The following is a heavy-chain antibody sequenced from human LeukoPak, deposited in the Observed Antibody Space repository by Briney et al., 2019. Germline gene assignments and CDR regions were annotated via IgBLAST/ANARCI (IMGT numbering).Heavy chain of an antibody. Sequence: PGGSLRLSCAASRFTFSSYGMHWVRQAPGKGLEWVAYIQYDGSNEQYADSVKGRFSISRDNAKNTLCLQMNSLRAEDTAVYYCAREDSSSYDPDYWGQGTLVTVSS. D-gene: IGHD6-13*01. CDR2: IQYDGSNE. V-gene: IGHV3-30*02. CDR1: RFTFSSYG. CDR3: AREDSSSYDPDY. J-gene: IGHJ4*02.